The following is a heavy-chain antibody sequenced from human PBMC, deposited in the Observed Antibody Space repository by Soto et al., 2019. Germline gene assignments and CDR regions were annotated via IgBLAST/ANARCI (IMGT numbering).Heavy chain of an antibody. V-gene: IGHV3-23*01. Sequence: EVQLLESGGGLVQPGGSLRLSCAASGFTFSSYAMNWVRQAPGKGLEWVSAISGSGGSTYYADSVKGRFTISRDNSKNTLNMQMNSPGPADTAIYFCAKARATFYYGSGPFDYWGQGTLVTVSS. CDR2: ISGSGGST. J-gene: IGHJ4*02. D-gene: IGHD3-10*01. CDR3: AKARATFYYGSGPFDY. CDR1: GFTFSSYA.